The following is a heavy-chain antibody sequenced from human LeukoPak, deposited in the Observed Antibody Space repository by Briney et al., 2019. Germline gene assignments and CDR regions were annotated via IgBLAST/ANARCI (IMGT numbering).Heavy chain of an antibody. D-gene: IGHD3-9*01. CDR3: ARSLMYYNILTGYSPQNFDY. CDR2: IHKSGST. J-gene: IGHJ4*02. Sequence: PSETLSLTCTVSVGSISSYYWSWIRQPPGKGLEGIGYIHKSGSTSYDPSLKSRVTISVDTSKNQFSLKLSSVTAADTAVYYCARSLMYYNILTGYSPQNFDYWGQGTLVTVSS. V-gene: IGHV4-59*01. CDR1: VGSISSYY.